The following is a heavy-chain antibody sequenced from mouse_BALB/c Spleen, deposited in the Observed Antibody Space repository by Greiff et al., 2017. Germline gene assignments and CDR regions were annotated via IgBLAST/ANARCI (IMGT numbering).Heavy chain of an antibody. D-gene: IGHD1-2*01. Sequence: QVQLQQPGAELVKPGASVKLSCKASGYTFTSYWMHWVKQRPGQGLEWIGEINPSNGRTNYNEKFKSKATLTVDKSSSTAYMQLSSLTSEDSAVYYCAREGILRLPYGMDYWGQGTSVTVSS. CDR2: INPSNGRT. J-gene: IGHJ4*01. CDR3: AREGILRLPYGMDY. V-gene: IGHV1S81*02. CDR1: GYTFTSYW.